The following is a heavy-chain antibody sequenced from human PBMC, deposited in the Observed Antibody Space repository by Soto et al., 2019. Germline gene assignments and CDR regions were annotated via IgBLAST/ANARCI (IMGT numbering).Heavy chain of an antibody. CDR1: GCSVSSGSYY. CDR3: ARGSSWFTYYYYGMDV. Sequence: SETLSLTCTVSGCSVSSGSYYWSWIRQPPGKGLEWIGYIYYSGSTNYNPSLKSRVTISVDTSKNQFSLKLSSVTAADTAVYYCARGSSWFTYYYYGMDVWGQGTTVTVSS. V-gene: IGHV4-61*01. D-gene: IGHD6-13*01. J-gene: IGHJ6*02. CDR2: IYYSGST.